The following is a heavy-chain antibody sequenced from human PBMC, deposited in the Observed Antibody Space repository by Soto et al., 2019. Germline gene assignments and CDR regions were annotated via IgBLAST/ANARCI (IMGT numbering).Heavy chain of an antibody. CDR1: GYSLRGNY. CDR2: INANSSGT. Sequence: ASVKVSCKASGYSLRGNYIHWVRQTPGQGLEGMGWINANSSGTVYAQKFQGRVTMTSDTSLTTVYMHHTRLISDDSPVYYCARDLIVDGPQNYALDVWGQGTTVTVSS. D-gene: IGHD3-22*01. J-gene: IGHJ6*02. CDR3: ARDLIVDGPQNYALDV. V-gene: IGHV1-2*02.